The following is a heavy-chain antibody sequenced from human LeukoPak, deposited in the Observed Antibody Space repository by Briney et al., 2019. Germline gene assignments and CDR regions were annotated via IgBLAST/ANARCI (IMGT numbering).Heavy chain of an antibody. CDR2: INHSGST. V-gene: IGHV4-34*01. J-gene: IGHJ4*02. CDR1: GGSFSGYY. Sequence: SETLSLTCAVYGGSFSGYYWGWIRQPPGKGLEWIGEINHSGSTNYNPSLKSRVTISVDTSKNQFSLKLSSVTAADTAVYYCARVNTIFGVVIIPVYYFDYWGQGTLVTVSS. CDR3: ARVNTIFGVVIIPVYYFDY. D-gene: IGHD3-3*01.